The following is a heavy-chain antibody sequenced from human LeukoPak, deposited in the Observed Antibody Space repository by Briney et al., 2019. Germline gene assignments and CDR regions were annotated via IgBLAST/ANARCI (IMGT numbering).Heavy chain of an antibody. Sequence: PGGSLRLSCGASGFTFSSYWMHWVRQAPGKGLEWVANVKQDGSERYYGDSVKGRFTISRDNAKNSLYLQMSSLRAEDTAIYYCARDVPLMGASKTRYFDYWGQGTLVTVSS. CDR3: ARDVPLMGASKTRYFDY. D-gene: IGHD1-26*01. CDR1: GFTFSSYW. V-gene: IGHV3-7*01. J-gene: IGHJ4*02. CDR2: VKQDGSER.